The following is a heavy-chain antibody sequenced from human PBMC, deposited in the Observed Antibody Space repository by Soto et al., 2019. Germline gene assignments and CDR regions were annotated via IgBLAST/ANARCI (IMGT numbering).Heavy chain of an antibody. CDR2: IGTAGDT. CDR1: GFTFSSYD. V-gene: IGHV3-13*04. Sequence: EVQLVESGGGLVQPGGSLRLSCAACGFTFSSYDMHWVRQATGKGLEWVSAIGTAGDTYYPGSVKGRFTISRENAKNSLYLQMNSLRAGDTAVYYCARSPSSIAAAGLDYWGQGTLVTVSS. CDR3: ARSPSSIAAAGLDY. J-gene: IGHJ4*02. D-gene: IGHD6-13*01.